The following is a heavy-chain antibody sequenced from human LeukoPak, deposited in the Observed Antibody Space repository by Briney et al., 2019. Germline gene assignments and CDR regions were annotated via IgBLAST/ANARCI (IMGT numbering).Heavy chain of an antibody. J-gene: IGHJ5*02. Sequence: PSETLSLTCTVSGGSINNYYWSWLRQTAGKGLEWIGRIFSRDSTKYNPSLKSRVTMSVDTSKNQFSLSLSSVTAADPAVYYCATHGILWFGDLLWAWFDHWGQGTLATVSS. D-gene: IGHD3-10*01. CDR3: ATHGILWFGDLLWAWFDH. V-gene: IGHV4-4*07. CDR1: GGSINNYY. CDR2: IFSRDST.